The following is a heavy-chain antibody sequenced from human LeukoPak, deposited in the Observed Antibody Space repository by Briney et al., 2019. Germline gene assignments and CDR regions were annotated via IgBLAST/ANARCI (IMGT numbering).Heavy chain of an antibody. J-gene: IGHJ6*03. CDR2: VSSSSSTI. CDR3: ARDRLGSGYYLWRYYYYYMDV. CDR1: GFTFSSYS. V-gene: IGHV3-48*04. Sequence: PGGSLRLSCAASGFTFSSYSMNWVRQAPGKGLEWVSYVSSSSSTIYYADSVKGRFTISRDNAKNSLYLQMNSLRAEDTAVYYCARDRLGSGYYLWRYYYYYMDVWGKGTTVTVSS. D-gene: IGHD3-3*01.